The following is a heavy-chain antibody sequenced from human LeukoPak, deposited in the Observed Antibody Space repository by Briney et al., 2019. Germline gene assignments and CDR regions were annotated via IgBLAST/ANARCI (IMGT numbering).Heavy chain of an antibody. Sequence: GASVKVSCKASGYTFTGYYIHWVRQAPGQGLEWMGWINPNSGDTHYAQNFQGRVTMTRDTSIRTAYMELSRLRSDDTAMYYCARGSTVGATESLGFDYWGQGTPVTVSS. V-gene: IGHV1-2*02. CDR2: INPNSGDT. D-gene: IGHD1-26*01. CDR1: GYTFTGYY. J-gene: IGHJ4*02. CDR3: ARGSTVGATESLGFDY.